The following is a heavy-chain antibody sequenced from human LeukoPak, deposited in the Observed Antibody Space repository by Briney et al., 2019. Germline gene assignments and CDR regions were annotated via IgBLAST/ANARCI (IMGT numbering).Heavy chain of an antibody. CDR1: GFTFDDYA. J-gene: IGHJ4*02. Sequence: GGSLRLSCAASGFTFDDYAMHWVRQAPGKGLEWVSGISWNSGSIGYADSVKGRFTISRDSAKNSLYLQMNSLRAEDTALYYCAKDLYGRYFDYWGQGTLVTVSS. V-gene: IGHV3-9*01. CDR3: AKDLYGRYFDY. D-gene: IGHD2/OR15-2a*01. CDR2: ISWNSGSI.